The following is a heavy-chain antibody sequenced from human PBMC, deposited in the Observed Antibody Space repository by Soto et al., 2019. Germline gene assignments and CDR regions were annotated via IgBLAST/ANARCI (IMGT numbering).Heavy chain of an antibody. V-gene: IGHV4-4*02. CDR2: IYHSGST. CDR3: ASSLYGSGSYYGMDV. CDR1: GGSISSSNW. Sequence: QVQLQESGPGLVKPSGTLSLTCAVSGGSISSSNWWSWVRQPPGKGLEWIGEIYHSGSTNYNPSLKRRVTLSVDNSKNQFSLKLSSVTAADTAVYYCASSLYGSGSYYGMDVWGQGTTVTVSS. J-gene: IGHJ6*02. D-gene: IGHD3-10*01.